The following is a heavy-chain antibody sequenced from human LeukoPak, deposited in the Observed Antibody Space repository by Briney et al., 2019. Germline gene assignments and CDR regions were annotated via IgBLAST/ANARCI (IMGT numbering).Heavy chain of an antibody. D-gene: IGHD3-10*01. CDR3: ARDLQSYGSGRVGY. V-gene: IGHV4-34*01. CDR2: INHSGST. CDR1: GGSFSGYY. J-gene: IGHJ4*02. Sequence: KPSETLSLTCAVYGGSFSGYYWSWIRQPPGKGLEWIGEINHSGSTNYNPSLKSRVTISVDTSKNQFSLKLSSVTAADTAVYYCARDLQSYGSGRVGYWGQGTLVTVSS.